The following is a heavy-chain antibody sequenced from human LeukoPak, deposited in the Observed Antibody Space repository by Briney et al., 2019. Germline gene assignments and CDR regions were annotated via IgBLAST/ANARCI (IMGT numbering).Heavy chain of an antibody. D-gene: IGHD5-24*01. J-gene: IGHJ4*02. V-gene: IGHV4-39*01. CDR1: GGSISSHFYY. CDR3: ARQNSYNYAYFDY. CDR2: ISYSGST. Sequence: SETLSLTCTVSGGSISSHFYYWGWIRQPPGKGLQWIGAISYSGSTYYNPSLKSRVTISVDTSKNQFSLKLSSVTATDMAVYYCARQNSYNYAYFDYWGQGTLVTVSS.